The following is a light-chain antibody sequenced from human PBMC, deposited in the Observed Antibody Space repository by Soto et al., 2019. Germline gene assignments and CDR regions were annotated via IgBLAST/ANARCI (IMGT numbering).Light chain of an antibody. J-gene: IGKJ3*01. CDR1: QNIAFY. V-gene: IGKV1-39*01. CDR2: SAS. Sequence: DIQMTQSPSSLSASVGDRVTITCRASQNIAFYLNWYQQKPGRGPKLLIYSASSLQSAVPSRFSGSGSGTDVTLPINSLQPEDFATYYCHQSYSTPFAFGPGTSVDI. CDR3: HQSYSTPFA.